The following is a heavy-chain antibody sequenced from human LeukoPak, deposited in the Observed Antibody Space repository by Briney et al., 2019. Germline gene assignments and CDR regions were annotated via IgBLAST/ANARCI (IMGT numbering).Heavy chain of an antibody. V-gene: IGHV3-7*01. D-gene: IGHD2-2*01. CDR1: GFTFSSHH. CDR2: IKPDGSEK. Sequence: PGGSLRLSCVASGFTFSSHHMNWVRQTPGKGLESVATIKPDGSEKYYVDSVEGRFTISRDDAKSSLYLQMNSLRADDTGVYFCARMSSYCDYWGQGTLVTVSS. CDR3: ARMSSYCDY. J-gene: IGHJ4*02.